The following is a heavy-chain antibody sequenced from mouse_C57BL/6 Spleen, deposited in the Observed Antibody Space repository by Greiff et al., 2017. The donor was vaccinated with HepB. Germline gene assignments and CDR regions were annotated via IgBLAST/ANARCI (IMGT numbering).Heavy chain of an antibody. V-gene: IGHV5-6*01. Sequence: VQLKESGGDLVKPGGSLKLSCAASGFTFSSYGMSWVRQTPDKRLEWVATISSGGSYTYYPDSVKGRFTISRDNAKNTLYLQMSSLKSEDTAMYYCARQGVCDVVDYWGQGTTLTVSS. CDR3: ARQGVCDVVDY. CDR1: GFTFSSYG. J-gene: IGHJ2*01. CDR2: ISSGGSYT.